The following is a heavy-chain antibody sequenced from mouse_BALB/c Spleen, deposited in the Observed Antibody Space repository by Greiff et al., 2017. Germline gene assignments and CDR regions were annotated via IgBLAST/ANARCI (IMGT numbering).Heavy chain of an antibody. J-gene: IGHJ4*01. Sequence: LQESGPELVKPGASVKISCKASGYAFSSSWMNWVKQRPGQGLEWIGRIYPGDGDTNYNGKFKGKATLTADKSSSTAYMQLSSLTSVDSAVYFCARQNWAYAMDYWGQGTSVTVSS. CDR1: GYAFSSSW. CDR3: ARQNWAYAMDY. CDR2: IYPGDGDT. V-gene: IGHV1-82*01. D-gene: IGHD4-1*01.